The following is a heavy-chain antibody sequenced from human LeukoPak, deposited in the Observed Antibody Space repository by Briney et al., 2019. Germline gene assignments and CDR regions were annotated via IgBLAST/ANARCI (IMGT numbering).Heavy chain of an antibody. CDR2: IYSGGST. D-gene: IGHD3-10*01. V-gene: IGHV3-66*01. CDR1: GFTVRNNY. CDR3: ATGERMVRGDGVDY. J-gene: IGHJ4*02. Sequence: PGGSLRLSCAASGFTVRNNYMSWVRQAPGKGLEWVSVIYSGGSTCYADSVKGRFTISRDNSKNTLYLQMNSLRAEDTAVYFCATGERMVRGDGVDYWGQGTLVTVSS.